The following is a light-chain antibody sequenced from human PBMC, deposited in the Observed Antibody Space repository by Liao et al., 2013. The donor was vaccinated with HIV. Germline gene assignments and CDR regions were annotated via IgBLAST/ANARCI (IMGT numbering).Light chain of an antibody. V-gene: IGLV3-21*04. J-gene: IGLJ3*02. Sequence: SYELTQPPSVSVAPGKTARITCGGNNIGSKSVHWYQQKPGQAPVLVIYYDSDRPSGIPERFSGSNSGSTATLTISRVEAGDEADYYCQVWDISEVFGGGTKLTVL. CDR1: NIGSKS. CDR2: YDS. CDR3: QVWDISEV.